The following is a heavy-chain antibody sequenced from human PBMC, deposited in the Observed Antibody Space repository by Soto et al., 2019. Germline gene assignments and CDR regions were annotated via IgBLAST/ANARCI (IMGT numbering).Heavy chain of an antibody. D-gene: IGHD5-12*01. J-gene: IGHJ3*02. Sequence: GSLRLSCAASGFTFSSYSMNWIRQAPGKGLEWVSSISSSSSYIYYADSVKGRFTISRDNAKNSLYLQMNSLRAEDTAVYYCARDSGSGYDEGHAFDIWGQGTMVTVSS. V-gene: IGHV3-21*01. CDR2: ISSSSSYI. CDR3: ARDSGSGYDEGHAFDI. CDR1: GFTFSSYS.